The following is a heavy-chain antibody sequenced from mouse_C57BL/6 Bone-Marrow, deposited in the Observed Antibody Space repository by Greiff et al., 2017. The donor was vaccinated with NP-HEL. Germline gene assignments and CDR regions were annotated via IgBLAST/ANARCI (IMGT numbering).Heavy chain of an antibody. CDR3: ASRAYYSNYCYAMDY. CDR2: IYPGSGST. Sequence: QVQLQQPGAELVKPGASVKMSCKASGYTFTSYWITWVKQRPGQGLEWIGDIYPGSGSTNYNEKFKSKATLTVDTSSSTAYMQLSSLTSEDSAVDYCASRAYYSNYCYAMDYWGQGTSVTVAS. J-gene: IGHJ4*01. CDR1: GYTFTSYW. V-gene: IGHV1-55*01. D-gene: IGHD2-5*01.